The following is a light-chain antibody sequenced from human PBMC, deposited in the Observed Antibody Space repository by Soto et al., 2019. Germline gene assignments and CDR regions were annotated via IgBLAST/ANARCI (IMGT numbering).Light chain of an antibody. CDR2: DVS. CDR3: SSYTSSSTPVV. V-gene: IGLV2-14*03. CDR1: RSDVGGYKY. Sequence: QSALTQPASVSGSLGQSITISCTGTRSDVGGYKYVSWYQQYPGKAPKLMIYDVSNRPSGVSNRFSGSKSGNTASLTISGLQAEDEADYYCSSYTSSSTPVVFGGGTKVTVL. J-gene: IGLJ2*01.